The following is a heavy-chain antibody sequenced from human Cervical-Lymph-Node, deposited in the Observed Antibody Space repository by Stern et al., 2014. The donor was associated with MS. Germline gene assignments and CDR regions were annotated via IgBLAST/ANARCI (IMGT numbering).Heavy chain of an antibody. Sequence: QVQLVESGPGLVKPSETLSLTCTVSGGSISSSSYYWGWIRQPPGKGLEWIGSIYYSGSTYYNPSLKSRVTISVDTPKNQFSLKRSSVTAADTAVYYCARQGAVALDAFDIWGQGTMVTVSS. V-gene: IGHV4-39*01. CDR1: GGSISSSSYY. D-gene: IGHD6-19*01. CDR3: ARQGAVALDAFDI. J-gene: IGHJ3*02. CDR2: IYYSGST.